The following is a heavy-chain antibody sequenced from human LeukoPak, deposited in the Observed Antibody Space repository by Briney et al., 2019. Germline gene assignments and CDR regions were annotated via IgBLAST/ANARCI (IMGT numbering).Heavy chain of an antibody. Sequence: SETLSLTCTVSGGSISSYYWIWIRQPPGKGLEWIGYIYYSGSTNYNPSLKSRVTISVDTSKNQFSLKLSSVTAADTDVYYCARLGSARLFRLFDYWGQGTLVTVSS. D-gene: IGHD2-21*01. CDR2: IYYSGST. CDR3: ARLGSARLFRLFDY. J-gene: IGHJ4*02. V-gene: IGHV4-59*08. CDR1: GGSISSYY.